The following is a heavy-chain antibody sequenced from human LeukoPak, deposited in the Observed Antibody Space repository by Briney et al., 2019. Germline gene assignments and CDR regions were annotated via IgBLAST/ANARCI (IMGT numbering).Heavy chain of an antibody. CDR1: GGSISSGGYY. D-gene: IGHD2-2*02. J-gene: IGHJ4*02. CDR2: IYYSGST. V-gene: IGHV4-31*03. CDR3: ARDSPYCSSTSCYIDY. Sequence: SETLSLTCTVSGGSISSGGYYWSWIRQHPGKGLEWIGYIYYSGSTYYNPSLKSRVTISVDTSKNQFSLKLSSVTAADTAVYYCARDSPYCSSTSCYIDYWGQGTLVTVSS.